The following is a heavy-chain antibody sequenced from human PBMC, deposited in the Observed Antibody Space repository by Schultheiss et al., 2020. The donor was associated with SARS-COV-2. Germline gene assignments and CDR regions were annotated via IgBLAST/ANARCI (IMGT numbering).Heavy chain of an antibody. V-gene: IGHV3-48*02. D-gene: IGHD6-13*01. CDR1: GFTFDDYA. Sequence: GGSLRLSCAASGFTFDDYAMHWVRQAPGKGLEWVSSISSSSSTIYYADSVKVRFTVSRDDAKNSLYLQMTSLRDEDTAVYYCASHPGSSWFHYWGQGTLVTVSS. J-gene: IGHJ4*02. CDR2: ISSSSSTI. CDR3: ASHPGSSWFHY.